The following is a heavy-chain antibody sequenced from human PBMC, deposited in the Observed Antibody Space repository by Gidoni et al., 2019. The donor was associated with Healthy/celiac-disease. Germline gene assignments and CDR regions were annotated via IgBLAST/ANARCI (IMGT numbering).Heavy chain of an antibody. D-gene: IGHD2-2*01. CDR1: GSTFSSYW. CDR3: ARAVPYYYYYMDV. Sequence: EVQLVESGGGLVQPGRSLRLSCAASGSTFSSYWMSWVRQAPGKGLEWVANIKQDGSEKYYVDSVKGRFTISRDNVKNSLYLQMNSLRAEDTAVYYCARAVPYYYYYMDVWGKGTTVTVSS. J-gene: IGHJ6*03. CDR2: IKQDGSEK. V-gene: IGHV3-7*04.